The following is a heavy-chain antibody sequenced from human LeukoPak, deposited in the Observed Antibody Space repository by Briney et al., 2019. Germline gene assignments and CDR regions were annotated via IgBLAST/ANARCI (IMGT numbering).Heavy chain of an antibody. CDR1: GFTFSSYS. Sequence: GGSLRLSCAASGFTFSSYSMNWVRQAPGKGLEWASYISSSSSTIYYADSVKGRFTISRDNAKNSLYLQMNSLRDEDTAVYYCARLSEPHYYYYYYMDVWGKGTTVTVSS. V-gene: IGHV3-48*02. J-gene: IGHJ6*03. CDR2: ISSSSSTI. CDR3: ARLSEPHYYYYYYMDV.